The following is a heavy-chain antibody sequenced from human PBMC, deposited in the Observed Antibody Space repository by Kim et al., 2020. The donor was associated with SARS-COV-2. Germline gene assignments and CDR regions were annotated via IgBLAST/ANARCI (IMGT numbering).Heavy chain of an antibody. J-gene: IGHJ6*02. CDR2: DASET. Sequence: DASETNYVDSVKGRFTISRDNAKHSLYLQMNSLRAEDTALYYCARNMDVWGQGTTVTVSS. V-gene: IGHV3-7*03. CDR3: ARNMDV.